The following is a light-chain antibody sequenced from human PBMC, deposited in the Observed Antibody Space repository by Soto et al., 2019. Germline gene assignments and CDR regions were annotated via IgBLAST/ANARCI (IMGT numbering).Light chain of an antibody. V-gene: IGLV2-14*01. Sequence: ALTQPASVSGSPGQSITISCTGTSSDVGGYNYVSWYQQHPGKAPKLMIYEVSNRPSGVSNRFFGSKSGNTASLTISGLETEDEADYYCCSFTSINTWVFGAGTKLTVL. CDR2: EVS. CDR1: SSDVGGYNY. J-gene: IGLJ3*02. CDR3: CSFTSINTWV.